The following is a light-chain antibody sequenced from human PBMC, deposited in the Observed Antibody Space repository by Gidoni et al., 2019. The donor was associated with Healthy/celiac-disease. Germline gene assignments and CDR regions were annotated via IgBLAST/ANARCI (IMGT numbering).Light chain of an antibody. CDR3: QQYNNWPPLT. J-gene: IGKJ4*01. CDR2: GAS. V-gene: IGKV3-15*01. Sequence: ITQSPATLSVSPGERATLSCRASQSVSSNLAWYQQKPGQAPRLLIYGASTRATGIPARFSGSGSGTEFTLTISSLQSEDFAVYYCQQYNNWPPLTFXGXTKVEIK. CDR1: QSVSSN.